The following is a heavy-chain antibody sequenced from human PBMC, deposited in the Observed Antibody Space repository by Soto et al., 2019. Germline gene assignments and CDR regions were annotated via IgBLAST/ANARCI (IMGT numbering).Heavy chain of an antibody. J-gene: IGHJ5*02. CDR3: ARDYGSGSYYS. CDR1: GGSFSGYY. V-gene: IGHV4-34*01. Sequence: NPSETLSLTCAVYGGSFSGYYWSWIRQPPGKGLEWIGEINHSGSTNYNPSLKSRVTISVDTSKNQFSLKLSSVTAADTAVYYCARDYGSGSYYSWGQGTLVTVSS. CDR2: INHSGST. D-gene: IGHD3-10*01.